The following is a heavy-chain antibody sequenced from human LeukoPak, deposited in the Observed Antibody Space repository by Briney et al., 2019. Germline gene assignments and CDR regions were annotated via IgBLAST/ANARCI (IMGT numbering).Heavy chain of an antibody. CDR1: GFTFSTYW. J-gene: IGHJ4*02. CDR3: AREAAVAGIYFDS. Sequence: GGSLRLSCVASGFTFSTYWMHWVRQAPGKGLVWVSRISYDGSSTNYADSVRGRFSISRDNAKNTVYLQMNSLRAEDTAVYYCAREAAVAGIYFDSWGQGTLVTVSS. V-gene: IGHV3-74*01. D-gene: IGHD6-19*01. CDR2: ISYDGSST.